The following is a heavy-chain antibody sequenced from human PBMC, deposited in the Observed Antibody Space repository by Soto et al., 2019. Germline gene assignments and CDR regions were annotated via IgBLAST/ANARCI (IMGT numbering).Heavy chain of an antibody. Sequence: EVQLLESGGGLVQPGGSLRLSCAVSGFAISSYAMIWVRQAPGKGLEWVSTISDSGGSTFYADYVKGRFSISRDNSKNTLYLQMNSLRAEDTAVYYSAKDFAVSTCYWGQGTLVSVSS. CDR1: GFAISSYA. D-gene: IGHD4-17*01. V-gene: IGHV3-23*01. J-gene: IGHJ4*02. CDR2: ISDSGGST. CDR3: AKDFAVSTCY.